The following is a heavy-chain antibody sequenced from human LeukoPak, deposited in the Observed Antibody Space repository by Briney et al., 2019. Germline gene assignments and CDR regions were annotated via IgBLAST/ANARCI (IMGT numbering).Heavy chain of an antibody. CDR3: ARGRYDYVWGSYRHSGFDY. CDR2: IYHSGST. Sequence: PSETLSLTCAVSGYSISSGYYWGWIRQPPGKGLEWIGSIYHSGSTYYNPSLNSRATISVDTSKYPFSLKLSSVTAADTAVYYCARGRYDYVWGSYRHSGFDYWGQGTLVTVSS. CDR1: GYSISSGYY. D-gene: IGHD3-16*02. V-gene: IGHV4-38-2*01. J-gene: IGHJ4*02.